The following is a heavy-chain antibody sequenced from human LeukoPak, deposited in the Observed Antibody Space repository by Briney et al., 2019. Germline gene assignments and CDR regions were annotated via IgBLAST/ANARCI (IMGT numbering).Heavy chain of an antibody. D-gene: IGHD3-3*01. CDR3: ARVPPRFLVYYYYGMDA. J-gene: IGHJ6*02. CDR2: INHSGST. V-gene: IGHV4-34*01. Sequence: SETLSLTCAVYGGSFSGYYWSWIRQPPGKGLEWIGEINHSGSTNYNPSLKSRVTISVDTSKNQFSLKLSSVTAADTAVYYCARVPPRFLVYYYYGMDAWGQGTTVTVSS. CDR1: GGSFSGYY.